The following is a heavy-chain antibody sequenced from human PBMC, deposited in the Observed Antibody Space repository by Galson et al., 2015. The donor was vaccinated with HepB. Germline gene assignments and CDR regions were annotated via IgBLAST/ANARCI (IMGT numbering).Heavy chain of an antibody. V-gene: IGHV3-23*01. D-gene: IGHD2-8*02. CDR1: GLTKYA. CDR2: IDGNDGTT. Sequence: SLRLSCAASGLTKYATTWVRQAPGKGLEWVSTIDGNDGTTYYADSVKGRFTISRDNSKNTLYLQMNSLRVEDTAIYYCAKTTGRFSADFFWGQGTLVTVSS. J-gene: IGHJ1*01. CDR3: AKTTGRFSADFF.